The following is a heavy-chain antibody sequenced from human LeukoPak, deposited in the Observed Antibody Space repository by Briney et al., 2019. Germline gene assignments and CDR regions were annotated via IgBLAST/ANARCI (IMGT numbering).Heavy chain of an antibody. CDR1: GGTFSSYA. D-gene: IGHD6-13*01. V-gene: IGHV1-69*04. Sequence: SVKVSCKASGGTFSSYAISWVRQAPGQGLEWMGRIIPILGIANYAQKFQGRVTITADTSTDTAYMELSSLRSEDTAVYYCATGIAAAGVFDYWGQGTLVTVSS. CDR2: IIPILGIA. CDR3: ATGIAAAGVFDY. J-gene: IGHJ4*02.